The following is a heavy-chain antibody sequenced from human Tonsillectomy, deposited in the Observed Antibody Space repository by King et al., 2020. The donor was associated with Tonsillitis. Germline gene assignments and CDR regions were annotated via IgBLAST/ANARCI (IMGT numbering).Heavy chain of an antibody. J-gene: IGHJ3*02. CDR1: GFTFSNAW. Sequence: VQLVESGGGLVKPGGSLRLSCAASGFTFSNAWMSWVRQAPGKGLEWVGRIKSKRDGGTTDYAAPVKGRFTISRDDSKNTLYLQMNSLKTEDTAVYYCTTDRMVPTLLDAFDIWGQGTMVTVSS. CDR2: IKSKRDGGTT. CDR3: TTDRMVPTLLDAFDI. V-gene: IGHV3-15*01. D-gene: IGHD4/OR15-4a*01.